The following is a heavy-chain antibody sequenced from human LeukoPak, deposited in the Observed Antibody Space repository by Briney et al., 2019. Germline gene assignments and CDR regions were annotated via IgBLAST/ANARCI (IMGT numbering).Heavy chain of an antibody. Sequence: SETLSLTCTVPGGSISSYYWSWIRQPPGKGLEWIGYIYYSGSTNYNPSLKSRVTISVDTSKNQFSLKLSSVTAADTAVYYCARVSVYYDSSGYTKVEDAFDIWGQGTMVTVSS. CDR3: ARVSVYYDSSGYTKVEDAFDI. V-gene: IGHV4-59*01. D-gene: IGHD3-22*01. J-gene: IGHJ3*02. CDR2: IYYSGST. CDR1: GGSISSYY.